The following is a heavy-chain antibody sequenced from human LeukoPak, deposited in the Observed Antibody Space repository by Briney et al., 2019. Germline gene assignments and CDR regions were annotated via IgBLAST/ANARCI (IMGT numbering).Heavy chain of an antibody. D-gene: IGHD4-23*01. Sequence: GGSLRLSCAASGFTFSSYSMNWVRQAPGKGLEWVSSISSSSSYIYYADSVKGRFTISRDNAKNSLYLQMNSLRAEDTAVYYCARYSDYGGNSDYFDYWGQGTLVTVSS. CDR2: ISSSSSYI. J-gene: IGHJ4*02. CDR1: GFTFSSYS. CDR3: ARYSDYGGNSDYFDY. V-gene: IGHV3-21*01.